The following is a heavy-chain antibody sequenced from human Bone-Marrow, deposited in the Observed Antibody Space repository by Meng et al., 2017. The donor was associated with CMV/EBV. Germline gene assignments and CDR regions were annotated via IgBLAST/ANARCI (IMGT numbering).Heavy chain of an antibody. CDR3: ARGPHYSSPPLHY. J-gene: IGHJ4*02. D-gene: IGHD2-2*01. CDR2: INGDGSST. V-gene: IGHV3-74*01. CDR1: GFTLSTYW. Sequence: PSGFTLSTYWMHWVRQVSGKGLVWVSRINGDGSSTSYADSVKGRFTISRDNAKNTLYLQMNSLRAEDTAVYYCARGPHYSSPPLHYWGQGTLVTVSS.